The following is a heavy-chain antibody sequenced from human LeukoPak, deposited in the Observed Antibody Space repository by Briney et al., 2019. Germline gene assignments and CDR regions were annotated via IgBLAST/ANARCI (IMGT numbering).Heavy chain of an antibody. CDR1: GGTFSSYA. CDR3: ARYFGDPQGMDV. D-gene: IGHD3-10*01. Sequence: SVKVSCKASGGTFSSYAISWVRQAPGQGLEWMGGIIPIFGTANYAQKFQGRVTITADESTSTAYMELSSLRSEGTAVYYCARYFGDPQGMDVWGQGTTVTVSS. CDR2: IIPIFGTA. V-gene: IGHV1-69*13. J-gene: IGHJ6*02.